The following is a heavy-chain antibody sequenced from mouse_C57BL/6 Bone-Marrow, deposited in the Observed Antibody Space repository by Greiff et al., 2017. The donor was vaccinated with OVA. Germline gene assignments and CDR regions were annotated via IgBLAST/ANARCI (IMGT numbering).Heavy chain of an antibody. CDR2: ILPNSGST. CDR3: ARWNYDYDKGYYFDY. V-gene: IGHV1-64*01. CDR1: SYTFTSYW. J-gene: IGHJ2*01. D-gene: IGHD2-4*01. Sequence: VQLQQPGAELVKPGASVKLSCTASSYTFTSYWMHWVKQRPGQGLEWFGMILPNSGSTNYNEYFKSKATLTVDTSSSTAYMTLSSLKSEDSAVYYSARWNYDYDKGYYFDYWGQGTTLTVSS.